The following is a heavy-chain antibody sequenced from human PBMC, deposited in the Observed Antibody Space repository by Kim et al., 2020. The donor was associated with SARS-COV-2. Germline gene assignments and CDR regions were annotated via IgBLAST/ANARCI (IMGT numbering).Heavy chain of an antibody. CDR2: IHPSGSS. CDR3: ARRQDRAKTGY. CDR1: GASFSGNY. V-gene: IGHV4-34*01. D-gene: IGHD5-18*01. Sequence: SETLSLTCAVYGASFSGNYWSWVRQSPGKGLEWIGEIHPSGSSNYNPSLKSRVSISVDASKNHLSLKLSSVTAADTAVYYCARRQDRAKTGYWGQGTLVT. J-gene: IGHJ1*01.